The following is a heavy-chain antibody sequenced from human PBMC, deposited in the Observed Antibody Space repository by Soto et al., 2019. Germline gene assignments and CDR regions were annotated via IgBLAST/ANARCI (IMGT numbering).Heavy chain of an antibody. J-gene: IGHJ6*02. CDR2: INAYNGNT. CDR3: ARDRDIVVVPAAISNYYYGMDV. D-gene: IGHD2-2*02. V-gene: IGHV1-18*04. Sequence: QVQLVQSGAEVKKPGASVKVSCKASGYTFTSYGISWVRQAPGQGLEWMGWINAYNGNTNYAQKLQGRVTMTTDTSTSTAYMELRSLRSDDTAVYYCARDRDIVVVPAAISNYYYGMDVWGQGTTVTVSS. CDR1: GYTFTSYG.